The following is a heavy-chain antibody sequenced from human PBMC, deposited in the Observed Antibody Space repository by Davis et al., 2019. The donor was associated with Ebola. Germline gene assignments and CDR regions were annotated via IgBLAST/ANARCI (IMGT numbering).Heavy chain of an antibody. V-gene: IGHV3-48*02. D-gene: IGHD2-15*01. CDR2: ISDDSSST. CDR1: GFTFSSYA. Sequence: GGSLRLSCAASGFTFSSYAMSWVRQTPGKGLEWVSHISDDSSSTYYADSVKGRFTISRDNAKNSLYLQLNTLRDEDTAVYFCVSAGWDHWGQGTLVTVSS. J-gene: IGHJ4*02. CDR3: VSAGWDH.